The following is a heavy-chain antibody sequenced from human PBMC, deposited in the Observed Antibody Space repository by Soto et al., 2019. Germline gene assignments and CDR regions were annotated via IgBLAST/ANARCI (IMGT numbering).Heavy chain of an antibody. CDR2: ISAYNGNT. Sequence: ASVKVSCKASGYTFTSYFITWVRQAPGQGLEWMGWISAYNGNTNYAQMLQGRVTMTTDTSTATAYMEMRSLRSDDTAVYYCARQNYYPGMDVRGKGTTFTVSS. V-gene: IGHV1-18*01. J-gene: IGHJ6*04. CDR1: GYTFTSYF. CDR3: ARQNYYPGMDV.